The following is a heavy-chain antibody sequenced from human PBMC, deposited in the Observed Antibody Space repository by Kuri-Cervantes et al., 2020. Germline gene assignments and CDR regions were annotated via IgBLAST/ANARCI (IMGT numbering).Heavy chain of an antibody. V-gene: IGHV4-39*01. D-gene: IGHD1-26*01. J-gene: IGHJ6*02. Sequence: SETLSLTCTVSGGSISSYYWGWIRQPPGKGLEWIGSIYYSGSPYYNPSLKSRVTISVDTSKNQFSLKLSSVTAADTAVYYCARQWELRSGNYYYYYYGMDVWGQGTTVTVSS. CDR1: GGSISSYY. CDR2: IYYSGSP. CDR3: ARQWELRSGNYYYYYYGMDV.